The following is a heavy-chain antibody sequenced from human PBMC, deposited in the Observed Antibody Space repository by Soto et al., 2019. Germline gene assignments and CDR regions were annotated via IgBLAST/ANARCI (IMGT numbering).Heavy chain of an antibody. J-gene: IGHJ4*02. CDR1: GSSISGSYYY. V-gene: IGHV4-39*01. CDR3: ASSQKGYNWNYFDH. CDR2: VFYTGFT. Sequence: ETLSLTCAVSGSSISGSYYYWGWLRQSPGRGPEWIGSVFYTGFTSYNPSLESRVSVSVDTSKNQFSLKVSAVTAADTAVYYCASSQKGYNWNYFDHWGQGALVTVSS. D-gene: IGHD1-20*01.